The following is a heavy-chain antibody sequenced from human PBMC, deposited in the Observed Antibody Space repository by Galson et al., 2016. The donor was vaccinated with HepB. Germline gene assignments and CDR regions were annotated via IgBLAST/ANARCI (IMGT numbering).Heavy chain of an antibody. CDR2: IYTSGST. Sequence: SETLSLTCTVSGGSISSYYWSWIRQPPGKGLEWIGYIYTSGSTNYNPSLKSRVTISVDTSKNQFSLKLSSVTAADTAVYYCARGGYSYGYTRIDYWGQGTLVTVSS. D-gene: IGHD5-18*01. CDR1: GGSISSYY. V-gene: IGHV4-4*08. J-gene: IGHJ4*02. CDR3: ARGGYSYGYTRIDY.